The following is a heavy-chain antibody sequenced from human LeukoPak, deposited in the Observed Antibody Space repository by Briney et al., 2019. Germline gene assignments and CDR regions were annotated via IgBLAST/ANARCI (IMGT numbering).Heavy chain of an antibody. Sequence: SGPALVKPTQTLTLTCTFSGFSLSTSGRCGSWIRQPPGKALEWLARIDWDDDKYYTTSLKTRLTISKDTSKNQVVLIMTNMDPVDTATYYCARTEPAGRYYFDYWGQGILVTVSS. CDR1: GFSLSTSGRC. D-gene: IGHD2-2*01. J-gene: IGHJ4*02. V-gene: IGHV2-70*11. CDR2: IDWDDDK. CDR3: ARTEPAGRYYFDY.